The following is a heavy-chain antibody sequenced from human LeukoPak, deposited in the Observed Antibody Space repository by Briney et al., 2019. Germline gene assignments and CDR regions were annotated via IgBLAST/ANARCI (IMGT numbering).Heavy chain of an antibody. J-gene: IGHJ5*02. Sequence: PSQTLSLTCTVSGGSISSGSYYWSWIRQPAGKGLEWIGRIYTSGSTNYNPSLKSRVTISVDTSKNQFSLKLSSVTAADTAVYYCAREEYYYDSSGYYYLWGQGTLVTVSS. CDR1: GGSISSGSYY. CDR3: AREEYYYDSSGYYYL. CDR2: IYTSGST. D-gene: IGHD3-22*01. V-gene: IGHV4-61*02.